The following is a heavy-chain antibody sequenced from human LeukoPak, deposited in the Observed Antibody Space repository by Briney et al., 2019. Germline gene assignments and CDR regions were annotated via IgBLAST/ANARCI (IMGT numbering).Heavy chain of an antibody. CDR3: ASRRSGSYSFDY. CDR1: GYTFTSYA. Sequence: GASVKISCKASGYTFTSYAMHWVRQAPGQRLEWMGWINVGNGNTKYSQEFQGRVTITRDTSASTAYMELSSLRSEDMAVYYCASRRSGSYSFDYWGQGTLVTVSS. V-gene: IGHV1-3*03. CDR2: INVGNGNT. D-gene: IGHD1-26*01. J-gene: IGHJ4*02.